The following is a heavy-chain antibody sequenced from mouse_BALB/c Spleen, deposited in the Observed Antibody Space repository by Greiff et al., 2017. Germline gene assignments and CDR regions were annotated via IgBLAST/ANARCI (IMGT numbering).Heavy chain of an antibody. CDR1: GFSLTSYG. V-gene: IGHV2-9*02. Sequence: VQRVESGPGLVAPSQSLSITCTVSGFSLTSYGVHWVRQPPGKGLEWLGVIWAGGSTNYNSALMSRLSISKDNSKSQVFLKMNSLQTDDTAMYYCARDRQLGLDYWGQGTTLTVSS. D-gene: IGHD4-1*02. CDR2: IWAGGST. J-gene: IGHJ2*01. CDR3: ARDRQLGLDY.